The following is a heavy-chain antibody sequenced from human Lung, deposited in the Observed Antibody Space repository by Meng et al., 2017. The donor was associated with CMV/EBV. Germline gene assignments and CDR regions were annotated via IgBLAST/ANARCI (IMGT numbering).Heavy chain of an antibody. J-gene: IGHJ4*02. D-gene: IGHD3-16*01. CDR3: ARVMGPNLSPYYFDY. CDR2: IYYSGST. V-gene: IGHV4-30-4*08. Sequence: GRRQESGPGLVKPSQTLSLTSSDACGSSSRGDYYRSWIRQPAGRRLGWRGYIYYSGSTYYNPSLKSRVTISGDTSKNPFSLKLSSLTAADTAVYYCARVMGPNLSPYYFDYWGQGTLVTVSS. CDR1: CGSSSRGDYY.